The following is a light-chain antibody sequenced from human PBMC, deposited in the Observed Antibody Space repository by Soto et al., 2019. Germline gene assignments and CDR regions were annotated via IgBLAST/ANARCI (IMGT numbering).Light chain of an antibody. CDR1: QNVSSSY. CDR2: GAS. V-gene: IGKV3-20*01. J-gene: IGKJ1*01. Sequence: EIVLTQSPGTLSLSPGERATLSCRARQNVSSSYLAWYQQKPGQAPRLLIYGASSRATGIPDRFSGSGSGTDFTLTISRLEPEDFAVYYCQQYGSSPWTFGQGTKVEIK. CDR3: QQYGSSPWT.